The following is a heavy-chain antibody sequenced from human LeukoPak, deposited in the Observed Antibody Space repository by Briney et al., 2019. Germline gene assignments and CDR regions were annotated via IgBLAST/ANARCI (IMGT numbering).Heavy chain of an antibody. CDR3: AREDATMVRGGFDY. Sequence: SETLSLTCTVSGGSISSGDYYWSWIRQPPGKGLEWIGYIYYSGSTCYNPSLKSRVTISVDTSKNQFSLKLSFVTAADTAVYYCAREDATMVRGGFDYWGQGTLVTVSS. J-gene: IGHJ4*02. CDR2: IYYSGST. V-gene: IGHV4-30-4*01. D-gene: IGHD3-10*01. CDR1: GGSISSGDYY.